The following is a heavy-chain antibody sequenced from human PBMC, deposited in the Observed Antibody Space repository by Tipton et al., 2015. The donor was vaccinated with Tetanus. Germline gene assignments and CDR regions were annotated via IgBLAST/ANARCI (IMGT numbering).Heavy chain of an antibody. CDR1: GDSISRGGYS. Sequence: TLSLTCTVSGDSISRGGYSWNWIRQHPEKGLEWIGNIYYSGSTYSSPSLKSRVSLSMDTSKNQVSLRLTSVTAADTAVYSCAGGWVRWYEPWGRGTLVSVSS. CDR3: AGGWVRWYEP. V-gene: IGHV4-31*03. CDR2: IYYSGST. J-gene: IGHJ5*02. D-gene: IGHD3-10*01.